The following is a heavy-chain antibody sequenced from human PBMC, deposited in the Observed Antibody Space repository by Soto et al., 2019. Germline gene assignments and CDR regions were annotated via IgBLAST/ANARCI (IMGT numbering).Heavy chain of an antibody. D-gene: IGHD2-15*01. V-gene: IGHV3-23*01. CDR3: AKDGGLGKFDP. Sequence: PGGSLRLSCAASGFTFSNYAMNWVRQAPGKGLEWISSLSGDSGRIFYQDSVKGRFTISRDNSKNTLYLQMSSLRAEDTAVYYCAKDGGLGKFDPWGQGTLVTVSS. J-gene: IGHJ5*02. CDR1: GFTFSNYA. CDR2: LSGDSGRI.